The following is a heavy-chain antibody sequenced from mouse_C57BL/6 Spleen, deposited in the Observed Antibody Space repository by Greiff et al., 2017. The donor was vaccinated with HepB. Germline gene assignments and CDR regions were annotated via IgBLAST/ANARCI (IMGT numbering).Heavy chain of an antibody. D-gene: IGHD4-1*01. CDR2: IHPNSGST. V-gene: IGHV1-64*01. CDR1: GYTFTSYW. Sequence: QVQLKQPGAELVKPGASVKLSCKASGYTFTSYWMHWVKQRPGQGLEWIGMIHPNSGSTNYNEKFKSKATLTVDKSSSTAYMQLSSLTSEDSAVYYCARRANWDGFDVWGTGTTVTVSS. J-gene: IGHJ1*03. CDR3: ARRANWDGFDV.